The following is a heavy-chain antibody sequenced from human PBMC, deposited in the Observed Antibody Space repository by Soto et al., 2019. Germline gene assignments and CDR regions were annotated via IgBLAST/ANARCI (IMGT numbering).Heavy chain of an antibody. Sequence: QVQLVQSGAEVKKPGASVKVSCKASGYIFTNYAIHWVRQAPGQRLEWMGWINAGNGNTKYSQKFQGRVTITRDTSASTAYMQLSSLRYEDTAVYYCARRGTPVLPQDWLGPWGQGTLVTVSS. J-gene: IGHJ5*02. V-gene: IGHV1-3*01. CDR3: ARRGTPVLPQDWLGP. CDR1: GYIFTNYA. D-gene: IGHD3-16*01. CDR2: INAGNGNT.